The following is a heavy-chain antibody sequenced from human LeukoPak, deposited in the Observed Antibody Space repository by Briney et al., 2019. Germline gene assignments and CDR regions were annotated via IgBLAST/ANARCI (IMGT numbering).Heavy chain of an antibody. J-gene: IGHJ5*02. CDR3: AREVSPTITPNYFDP. V-gene: IGHV5-51*01. CDR1: GFHFYCYW. Sequence: PGESLKISFKGSGFHFYCYWIAWVRRMPGKGLEWMGIIYPDDSRTTYSPSFQGQVTISADKSISTAYLQWTSLQASDTAIYYCAREVSPTITPNYFDPWGQGTLVIVSS. D-gene: IGHD1-7*01. CDR2: IYPDDSRT.